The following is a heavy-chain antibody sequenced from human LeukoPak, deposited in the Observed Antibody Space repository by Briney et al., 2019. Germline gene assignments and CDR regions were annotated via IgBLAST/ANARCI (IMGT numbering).Heavy chain of an antibody. V-gene: IGHV3-21*01. CDR2: ISTSTSLK. D-gene: IGHD3-9*01. Sequence: GGSLRLSCEASGFTFTGSSMNWVRQAPGKGLEWVSSISTSTSLKYYADSVKGRFIISRDNAKNSLYLEMNSLRAEDTAVYYCARGGGVRRFFDWFLDWGQGILVTVSS. CDR3: ARGGGVRRFFDWFLD. CDR1: GFTFTGSS. J-gene: IGHJ4*02.